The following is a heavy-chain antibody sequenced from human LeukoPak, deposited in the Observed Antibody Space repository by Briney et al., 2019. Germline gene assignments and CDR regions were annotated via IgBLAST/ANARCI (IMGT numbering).Heavy chain of an antibody. Sequence: SETLSLTCAVYGGSFSGYYWSWIRQPPGKGLEWIGEINHSGSTNYNPSLKSRVTISVDTSKNQFSLKLNSVTAADTAVHYCARRSSGWSMFDYWGQGTLVTVSS. V-gene: IGHV4-34*01. CDR3: ARRSSGWSMFDY. D-gene: IGHD6-19*01. CDR2: INHSGST. J-gene: IGHJ4*02. CDR1: GGSFSGYY.